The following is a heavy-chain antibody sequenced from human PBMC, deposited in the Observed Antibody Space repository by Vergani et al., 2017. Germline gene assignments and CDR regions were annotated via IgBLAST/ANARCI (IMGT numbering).Heavy chain of an antibody. Sequence: QVQLQEWGAGLLQTSETLSLTCGVSGGSFSDYYWSWIRQAPGMGLEWIGEVNHGGSTNYNPSLKSRVSISVDTSKNQFSLQLTSVTAADSALYFCASIARAPTRRNPPPDYWGQGILVTVSS. CDR1: GGSFSDYY. V-gene: IGHV4-34*01. CDR2: VNHGGST. CDR3: ASIARAPTRRNPPPDY. J-gene: IGHJ4*02. D-gene: IGHD3-16*02.